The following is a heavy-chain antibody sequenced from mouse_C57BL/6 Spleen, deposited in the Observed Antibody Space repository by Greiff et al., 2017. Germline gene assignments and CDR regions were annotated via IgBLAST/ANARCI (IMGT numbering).Heavy chain of an antibody. Sequence: VQLQQPGAELVKPGASVKMSCKASGYTFTSYWITWVKQRPGQGLEWIGDIYPGSGSTNYNEKFKSKATLTVDTSSSTAYMQLSSLTSEDSAVYYCANGPLVARYFDVWGTGTTVTVSS. CDR2: IYPGSGST. V-gene: IGHV1-55*01. D-gene: IGHD1-1*01. CDR3: ANGPLVARYFDV. CDR1: GYTFTSYW. J-gene: IGHJ1*03.